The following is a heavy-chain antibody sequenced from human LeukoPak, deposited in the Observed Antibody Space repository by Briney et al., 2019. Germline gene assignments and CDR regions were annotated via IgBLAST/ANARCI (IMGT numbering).Heavy chain of an antibody. J-gene: IGHJ5*02. V-gene: IGHV1-69*13. Sequence: SVKVSCKASGGTFSSYAISWVRQAPGQGLEWMGGIIPIFGTANYAQKFQGRVTITADESTSTAYMELSSLRSEDTAVYYCARENPTKATAMATRWFDPWGQGTLVTVSS. CDR2: IIPIFGTA. CDR1: GGTFSSYA. D-gene: IGHD5-18*01. CDR3: ARENPTKATAMATRWFDP.